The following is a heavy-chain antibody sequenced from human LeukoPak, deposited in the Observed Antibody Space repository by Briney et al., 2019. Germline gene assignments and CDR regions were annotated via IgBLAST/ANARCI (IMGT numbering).Heavy chain of an antibody. CDR1: GFTFSSYA. J-gene: IGHJ4*02. CDR2: ISGSGGST. Sequence: GGSLRLSCAASGFTFSSYAMSWVRQAPGKGLEWVSAISGSGGSTYYADSVKGRFTISRDNSKNTVYLQINNLRAEDTAVYYCARDRYYVPDNWGQGTLVTVSS. CDR3: ARDRYYVPDN. D-gene: IGHD3-10*02. V-gene: IGHV3-23*01.